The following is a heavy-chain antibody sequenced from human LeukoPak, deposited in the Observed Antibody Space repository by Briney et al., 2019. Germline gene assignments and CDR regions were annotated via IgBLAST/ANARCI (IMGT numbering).Heavy chain of an antibody. CDR1: GYTFTSYD. CDR2: IIPIFGTA. V-gene: IGHV1-69*06. J-gene: IGHJ6*03. D-gene: IGHD3-10*01. CDR3: ARVRGYPYYYYYYMDV. Sequence: GASVKVSCKASGYTFTSYDINWVRQATGQGLEWMGGIIPIFGTANYAQKFQGRVTITADKSTSTAYMELSSLRSEDTAVYYYARVRGYPYYYYYYMDVWGKGTTVTVSS.